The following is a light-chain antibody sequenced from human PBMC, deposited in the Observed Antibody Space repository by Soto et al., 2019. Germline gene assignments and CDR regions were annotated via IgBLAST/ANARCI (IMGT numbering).Light chain of an antibody. CDR1: QTISSW. J-gene: IGKJ1*01. Sequence: DIQMTQSPSTLSGSVGDRVTITCRASQTISSWLAWYQQKPGKAPKLLIYKASTLKSGVTSRFSGSRSGTEFTLTISSLQPDDFATYYCQHHNSYSEAFGQGTKVELK. CDR3: QHHNSYSEA. CDR2: KAS. V-gene: IGKV1-5*03.